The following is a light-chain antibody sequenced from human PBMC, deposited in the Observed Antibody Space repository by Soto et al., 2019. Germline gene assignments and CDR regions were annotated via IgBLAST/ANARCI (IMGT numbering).Light chain of an antibody. CDR3: QQRSNWPPWT. Sequence: EIVLTQSPGTLSLSPLGIATLSCMAIQSVSSGYVAWYQQKPGQAPRLLIYDASNRATGIPARFSGSGSGTDFTLTISSLEPEDFAVYYCQQRSNWPPWTFGQGTKVDI. V-gene: IGKV3-11*01. J-gene: IGKJ1*01. CDR2: DAS. CDR1: QSVSSGY.